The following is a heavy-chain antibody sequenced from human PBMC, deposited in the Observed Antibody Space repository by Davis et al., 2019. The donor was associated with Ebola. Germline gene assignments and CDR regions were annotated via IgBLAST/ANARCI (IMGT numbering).Heavy chain of an antibody. V-gene: IGHV4-59*01. CDR3: ARIRITMVRGVIYPSYFDY. Sequence: MPSETLSLTCTVSGGSISSYYWSWIRQPPGKGLEWIGYIYYSGSTNYNPSLKSRVTISVDTSKNQFSLKLSSVTAADTAVYYCARIRITMVRGVIYPSYFDYWGQGTLVTVSS. D-gene: IGHD3-10*01. CDR1: GGSISSYY. J-gene: IGHJ4*02. CDR2: IYYSGST.